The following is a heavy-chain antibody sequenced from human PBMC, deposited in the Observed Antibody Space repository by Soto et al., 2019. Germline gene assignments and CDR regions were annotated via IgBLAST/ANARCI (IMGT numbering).Heavy chain of an antibody. J-gene: IGHJ4*02. CDR1: GGTFSSYA. V-gene: IGHV1-69*13. CDR2: IIPIFGTA. Sequence: SVKVSCKASGGTFSSYAISWVRQAPGQGLEWMGGIIPIFGTANYAQKFQGRVTITADESTSTAYMELSSLRSEDTAVYYCARAGYSYVHPDYWGQGTLVTVSS. D-gene: IGHD5-18*01. CDR3: ARAGYSYVHPDY.